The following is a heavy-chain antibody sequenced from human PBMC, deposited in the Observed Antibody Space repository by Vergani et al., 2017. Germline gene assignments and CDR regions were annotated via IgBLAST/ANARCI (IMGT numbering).Heavy chain of an antibody. J-gene: IGHJ5*02. D-gene: IGHD3-10*01. CDR1: GYSISSGYY. CDR3: ARHSPRLLWFGEPRGFDP. V-gene: IGHV4-38-2*01. Sequence: QVQLPESGPGLVKPSETLSLTCAVSGYSISSGYYWGWIRQPPGKGLEWIGSIYHSGSTYYNPSLKSRVTISVDTSKNQFSLKLSSVTAADTAVYYCARHSPRLLWFGEPRGFDPWGQGTLVTVSS. CDR2: IYHSGST.